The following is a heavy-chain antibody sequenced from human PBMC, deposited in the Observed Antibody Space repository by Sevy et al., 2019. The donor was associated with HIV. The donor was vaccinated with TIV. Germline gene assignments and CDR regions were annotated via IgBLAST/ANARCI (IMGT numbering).Heavy chain of an antibody. D-gene: IGHD6-13*01. V-gene: IGHV3-48*01. CDR2: ISSSSTI. CDR1: GFTFSSYS. Sequence: GGSLRLSCAASGFTFSSYSMNWVRQAPGKGLEWVSYISSSSTIYYADSVKGRFTISRDNAKNSLYLQMNSLRAEDTAVYYCARDPSSSWYDWFDPWGQGTLVTVSS. J-gene: IGHJ5*02. CDR3: ARDPSSSWYDWFDP.